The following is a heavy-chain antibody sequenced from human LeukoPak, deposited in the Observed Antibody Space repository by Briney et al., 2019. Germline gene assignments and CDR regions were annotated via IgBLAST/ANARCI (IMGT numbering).Heavy chain of an antibody. J-gene: IGHJ3*02. CDR1: GGTFSNYA. Sequence: GASVKVSCKASGGTFSNYAIFWVRQAPGQGLEWMGGIIPIFGTANYAQKFQGRVTITADESTSTAYMELSSLRSEDTAVYYCARAYYYDSSGYYDAFDIWGQGTMVTVSS. CDR3: ARAYYYDSSGYYDAFDI. CDR2: IIPIFGTA. V-gene: IGHV1-69*13. D-gene: IGHD3-22*01.